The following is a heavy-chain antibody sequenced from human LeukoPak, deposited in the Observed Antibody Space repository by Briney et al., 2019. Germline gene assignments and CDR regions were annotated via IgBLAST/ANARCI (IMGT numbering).Heavy chain of an antibody. D-gene: IGHD6-13*01. Sequence: ASVKVSCKASGYTFTSYGISWVRQAPGQGLEWMGWISAYNGNTNYAQKLQGRVTMTTDTSTSTAYMELRSLRSDDTAVYYCARVPVSSWYPKYFQHWGQGTLVTVSS. CDR3: ARVPVSSWYPKYFQH. CDR2: ISAYNGNT. J-gene: IGHJ1*01. CDR1: GYTFTSYG. V-gene: IGHV1-18*01.